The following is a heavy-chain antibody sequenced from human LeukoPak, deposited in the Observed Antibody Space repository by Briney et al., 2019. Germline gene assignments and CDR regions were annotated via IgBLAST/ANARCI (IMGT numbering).Heavy chain of an antibody. D-gene: IGHD3-22*01. CDR1: GGSFSGYY. V-gene: IGHV4-34*01. CDR3: GRESYYYDSSGSLDY. Sequence: PSETLSLTCAVYGGSFSGYYWSWIRQPPGKGLEWIGEINHSGSTNYNPSLKSRVTISVDTSKNQFSLKLSSVTAADTAVYYCGRESYYYDSSGSLDYWGQGTLVTVSS. J-gene: IGHJ4*02. CDR2: INHSGST.